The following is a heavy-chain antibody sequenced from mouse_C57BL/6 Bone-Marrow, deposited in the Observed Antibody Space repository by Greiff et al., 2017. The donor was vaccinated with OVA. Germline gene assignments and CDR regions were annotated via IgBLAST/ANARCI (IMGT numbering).Heavy chain of an antibody. CDR2: IDPANGNT. CDR1: GFNIKNTY. J-gene: IGHJ1*03. D-gene: IGHD1-1*01. CDR3: AFYYYGSSYLWYFDV. Sequence: VQLQQSVAELMRPGASVKLSCTASGFNIKNTYMHWVKQRPEQGLEWIGRIDPANGNTKYAPKFQGKATITADTSSNTAYLQLSSLTSEDTAIYYCAFYYYGSSYLWYFDVWGTGTTVTVSS. V-gene: IGHV14-3*01.